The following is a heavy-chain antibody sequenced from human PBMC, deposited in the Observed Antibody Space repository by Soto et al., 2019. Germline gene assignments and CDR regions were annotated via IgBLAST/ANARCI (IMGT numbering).Heavy chain of an antibody. J-gene: IGHJ4*02. Sequence: GGSLRLSCAASGFTFSDHYMDWVRQAPGKGLEWVGRVRNKANSYTTEYAASVKGRFTISRDDSKTSLYLQMNSLKPADTAVYYCATVSDSSKGYTYDSRGQGALVTVSS. V-gene: IGHV3-72*01. CDR2: VRNKANSYTT. D-gene: IGHD5-18*01. CDR3: ATVSDSSKGYTYDS. CDR1: GFTFSDHY.